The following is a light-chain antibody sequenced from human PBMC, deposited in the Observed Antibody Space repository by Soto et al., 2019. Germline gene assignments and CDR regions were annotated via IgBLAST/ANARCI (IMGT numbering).Light chain of an antibody. V-gene: IGKV1-39*01. CDR3: PQSYSVPIS. Sequence: DIQMTQSPSSLSASVGDRVAITCRSSQSISDYLNWYQQKPGQALKLVIYGASNLQSGVPPRFSVRGPGPDFTATIICLKPDHLGFYFCPQSYSVPISFG. J-gene: IGKJ3*01. CDR1: QSISDY. CDR2: GAS.